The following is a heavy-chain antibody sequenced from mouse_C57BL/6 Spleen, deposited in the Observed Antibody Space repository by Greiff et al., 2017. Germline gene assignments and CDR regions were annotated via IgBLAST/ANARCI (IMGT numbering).Heavy chain of an antibody. V-gene: IGHV5-9*01. D-gene: IGHD1-1*01. CDR2: ISGGGGNT. CDR1: GFTFSSYT. J-gene: IGHJ2*01. Sequence: EVKLVESGGGLVKPGGSLKLSCAASGFTFSSYTLSWVRQTPEKRLEWVATISGGGGNTYYPDSVKGRFTISRDNAKNTLYLQMSSLRSEDTALYYCASLYRGYFDYWGQGTTLTVSS. CDR3: ASLYRGYFDY.